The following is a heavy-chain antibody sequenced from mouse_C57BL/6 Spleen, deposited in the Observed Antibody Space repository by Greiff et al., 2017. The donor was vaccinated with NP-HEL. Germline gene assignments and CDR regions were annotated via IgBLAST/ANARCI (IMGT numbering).Heavy chain of an antibody. D-gene: IGHD2-5*01. CDR2: IDPSDSYT. V-gene: IGHV1-59*01. CDR1: GYTFTSYW. J-gene: IGHJ3*01. CDR3: AKTSNYVAWFAY. Sequence: QVQLKQPGAELVRPGTSVKLSCKASGYTFTSYWMHWVKQRPGQGLEWIGVIDPSDSYTNYNQKFKGKATLTVDTSSSTAYMQLSSLTSEDSAVYYCAKTSNYVAWFAYWGQGTLVTVSA.